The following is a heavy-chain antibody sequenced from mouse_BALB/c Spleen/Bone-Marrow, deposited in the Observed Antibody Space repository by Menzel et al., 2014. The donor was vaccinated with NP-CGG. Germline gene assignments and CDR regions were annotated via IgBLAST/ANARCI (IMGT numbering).Heavy chain of an antibody. CDR3: ARVWYFDY. V-gene: IGHV5-6-3*01. CDR2: INSNGGST. CDR1: GFAFSSYG. Sequence: EVQVVESGGGLVQPGGSLKLSCAASGFAFSSYGMSWVRQTPDKRLELVATINSNGGSTYYPDSVKGRFTISRDNAKNTLYLQMRSLKSEDTAMYYCARVWYFDYWGQGTSLTVSS. J-gene: IGHJ2*03.